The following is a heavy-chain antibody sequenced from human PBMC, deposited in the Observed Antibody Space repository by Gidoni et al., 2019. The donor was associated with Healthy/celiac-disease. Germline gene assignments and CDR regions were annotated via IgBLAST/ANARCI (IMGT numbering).Heavy chain of an antibody. D-gene: IGHD3-16*01. V-gene: IGHV3-74*01. CDR3: ARGGEAYDYGDY. J-gene: IGHJ4*02. CDR1: GLTFSSHW. Sequence: EVQLVESGGGLVQRGGSRRRSCAAAGLTFSSHWMHWGRQAPGKGLVWVSRINSDARSTSYADSVKGRFTIAKDNAKNTLYLQINSLSAEDTALYYCARGGEAYDYGDYWGQVTLVTVSS. CDR2: INSDARST.